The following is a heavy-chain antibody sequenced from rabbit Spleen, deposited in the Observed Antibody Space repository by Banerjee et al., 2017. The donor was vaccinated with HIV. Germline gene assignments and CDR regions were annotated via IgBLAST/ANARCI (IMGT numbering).Heavy chain of an antibody. V-gene: IGHV1S45*01. CDR1: GFSFSNSDF. CDR2: IYAGSSGNT. CDR3: ARNDVVAPGYGHAIDL. J-gene: IGHJ4*01. D-gene: IGHD6-1*01. Sequence: QEQLEESGGDLVKPEGSLTLTCTASGFSFSNSDFIYWVRQAPGKGLEWIACIYAGSSGNTYYASWAKGRFTISKTSSTTVTLQMTSLTAADTATYFCARNDVVAPGYGHAIDLWGPGTLVTVS.